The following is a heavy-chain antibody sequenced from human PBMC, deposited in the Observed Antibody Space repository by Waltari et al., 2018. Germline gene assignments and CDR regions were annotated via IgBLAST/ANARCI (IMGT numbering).Heavy chain of an antibody. D-gene: IGHD4-17*01. CDR1: GLAGNTPY. Sequence: EEQLVESGGGWIQQGGTLRLSCEASGLAGNTPYMAWVRQAPGRGLELVAVIYDNGGTYYPDSIKGRFTISRDSSNNILFLQMNNLRVDDTAMYSCARDDGGVSRGWFDPWGRGTLVTVSS. V-gene: IGHV3-53*01. CDR2: IYDNGGT. CDR3: ARDDGGVSRGWFDP. J-gene: IGHJ5*02.